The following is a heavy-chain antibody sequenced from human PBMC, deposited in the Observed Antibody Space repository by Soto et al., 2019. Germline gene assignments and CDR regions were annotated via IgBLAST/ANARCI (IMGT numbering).Heavy chain of an antibody. CDR2: ISSSGSTI. J-gene: IGHJ4*02. CDR3: ARGPYNYSWGSALPHFDY. D-gene: IGHD3-16*01. CDR1: GFTFSDYY. V-gene: IGHV3-11*01. Sequence: QVQLVESGGGLVKPGGSLRLSCAASGFTFSDYYMSWIRQAPGEGLEWVSYISSSGSTIYYADSVKGRFTISRDNAKNSLYLQMNSLRAEDTAMYYCARGPYNYSWGSALPHFDYWGQATLVTFDS.